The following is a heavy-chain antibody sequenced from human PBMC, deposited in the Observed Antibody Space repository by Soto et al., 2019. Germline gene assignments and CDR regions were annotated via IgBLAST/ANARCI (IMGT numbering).Heavy chain of an antibody. D-gene: IGHD1-7*01. Sequence: GSGKVSFKASGYAFTSYGISLVRRAPGQGLEWMGWISAYNGNTNYAQKLQGRVTMTTDTSTSTAYMELRSLRSDDTAVYYCARVPEYNSNWWYFDYWGQGTLVTVSS. CDR1: GYAFTSYG. CDR2: ISAYNGNT. J-gene: IGHJ4*02. V-gene: IGHV1-18*04. CDR3: ARVPEYNSNWWYFDY.